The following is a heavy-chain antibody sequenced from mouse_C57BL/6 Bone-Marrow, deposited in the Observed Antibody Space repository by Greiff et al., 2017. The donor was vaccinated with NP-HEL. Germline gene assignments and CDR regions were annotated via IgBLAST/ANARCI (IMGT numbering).Heavy chain of an antibody. CDR3: ARERYYGSSYWYFDV. D-gene: IGHD1-1*01. J-gene: IGHJ1*03. CDR2: INYDGSST. CDR1: GFTFSDYY. Sequence: EVQRVESEGGLVQPGSSMKLSCTASGFTFSDYYMAWVRQVPEKGLEWVANINYDGSSTYYLDSLKSRFIISSDNAKNILYLQMSSLKSEDTATYYCARERYYGSSYWYFDVWGTGTTVTVSS. V-gene: IGHV5-16*01.